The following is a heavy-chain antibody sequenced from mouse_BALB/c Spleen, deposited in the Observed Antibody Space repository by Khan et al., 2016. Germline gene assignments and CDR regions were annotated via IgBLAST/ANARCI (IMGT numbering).Heavy chain of an antibody. Sequence: VQLQQSGAELVKPGASVKLSCTASGFNIKDTYMHWVKQRPEQGLVWIGRIDPANGNTKYDPKFQGKATITADTSSNTAYLQLSSLTSEDTAVYYCARTYPYYAMYYLGQGTSVTVSS. CDR1: GFNIKDTY. CDR3: ARTYPYYAMYY. CDR2: IDPANGNT. V-gene: IGHV14-3*02. J-gene: IGHJ4*01.